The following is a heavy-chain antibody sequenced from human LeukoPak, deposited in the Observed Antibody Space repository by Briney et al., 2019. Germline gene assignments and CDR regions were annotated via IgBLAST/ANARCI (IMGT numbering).Heavy chain of an antibody. J-gene: IGHJ4*02. V-gene: IGHV4-59*11. CDR1: GGSLSSHY. D-gene: IGHD6-13*01. CDR3: VRGVYIAAAQYGY. Sequence: SETLSLTCTVSGGSLSSHYWSWIRQPPGKGLEGIGYIYYSGTTNYNPSLKSRVTISVDTSKNQFSLKLSSVTAADTAVYYCVRGVYIAAAQYGYWGQGTLVTVSS. CDR2: IYYSGTT.